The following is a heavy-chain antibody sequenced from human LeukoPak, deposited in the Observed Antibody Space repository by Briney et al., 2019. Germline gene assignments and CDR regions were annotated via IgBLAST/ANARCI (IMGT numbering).Heavy chain of an antibody. CDR3: AKALEKEVKVGDGDYEHYYYGMDV. D-gene: IGHD4-17*01. V-gene: IGHV3-30*18. Sequence: PGRSLRLSCAASGFTFSSYGMHWVRQAPGKGLEWVAVISYDGSNKYYADSVKGRFTISRNNSKNTLYLQMNSLRAEDTAVYYCAKALEKEVKVGDGDYEHYYYGMDVWGQGTTVTVSS. J-gene: IGHJ6*02. CDR1: GFTFSSYG. CDR2: ISYDGSNK.